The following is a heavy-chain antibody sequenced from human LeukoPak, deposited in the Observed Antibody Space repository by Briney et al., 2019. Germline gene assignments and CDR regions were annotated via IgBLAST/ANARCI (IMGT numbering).Heavy chain of an antibody. D-gene: IGHD6-13*01. J-gene: IGHJ3*02. Sequence: GSLRLSCAASGFTFSSYSMNWVRQAPGKGLEWIGSIYHSGSTYYNPSLKSRVTISVDTSKNQFSLKLSSVTAADTAVYYCARLQGYSSTRGAFDIWGQGTMVTVSS. CDR1: GFTFSSYS. CDR3: ARLQGYSSTRGAFDI. V-gene: IGHV4-38-2*01. CDR2: IYHSGST.